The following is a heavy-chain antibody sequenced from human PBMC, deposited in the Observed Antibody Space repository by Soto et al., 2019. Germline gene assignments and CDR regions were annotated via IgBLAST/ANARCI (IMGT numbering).Heavy chain of an antibody. CDR3: AKARTDQSGTYFPFDY. CDR2: INNSGSRT. CDR1: GFTFSSYG. V-gene: IGHV3-23*01. J-gene: IGHJ4*02. D-gene: IGHD1-26*01. Sequence: LRLSCAASGFTFSSYGMSWVRQAPGKGLEWVSSINNSGSRTYHADSVKGRFTISRDNSKNTLYLQMNSLRAEDTAVYYCAKARTDQSGTYFPFDYWGQGTLVTVSS.